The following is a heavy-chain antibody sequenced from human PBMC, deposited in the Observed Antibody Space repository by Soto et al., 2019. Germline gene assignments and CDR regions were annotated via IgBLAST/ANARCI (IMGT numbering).Heavy chain of an antibody. J-gene: IGHJ5*02. CDR2: ISSNGDST. CDR3: VHPRSTVQIPPT. Sequence: GGSLRLSSLASGFTLSMFSMHWVRQAPGKGLEYVSGISSNGDSTYYADSVKGRFTISRDNSKNTLYLQMSSLRAVDTAVYYCVHPRSTVQIPPTWGQGTLVTVS. D-gene: IGHD4-17*01. CDR1: GFTLSMFS. V-gene: IGHV3-64D*06.